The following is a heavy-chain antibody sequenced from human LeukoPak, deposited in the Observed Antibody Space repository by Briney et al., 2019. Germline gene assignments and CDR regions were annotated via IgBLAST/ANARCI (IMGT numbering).Heavy chain of an antibody. J-gene: IGHJ6*02. CDR3: ARYSSGSVYYSMDV. D-gene: IGHD6-19*01. CDR2: INHSGST. CDR1: GGSFSGYY. Sequence: SETLSLTCAVYGGSFSGYYWSWIRQPPGKGLEWIGEINHSGSTNYNPSLKSRVTISVDTSKNQFSLKLSSVTAADTAVYYCARYSSGSVYYSMDVWGQGTTVTVSS. V-gene: IGHV4-34*01.